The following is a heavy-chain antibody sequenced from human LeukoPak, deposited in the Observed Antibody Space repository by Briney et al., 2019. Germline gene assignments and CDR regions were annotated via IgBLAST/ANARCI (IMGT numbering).Heavy chain of an antibody. D-gene: IGHD5-12*01. CDR3: ARSPITTRNGWYFDL. Sequence: SETLSLTCAVYGGSFSGYYWSWIRQPPGKGLEWIGEINHSGSTNYNPSLKSRVTISVDTSKNQFSLKLSSVTAADTAVYYCARSPITTRNGWYFDLWGRGTLVTVSS. J-gene: IGHJ2*01. CDR1: GGSFSGYY. V-gene: IGHV4-34*01. CDR2: INHSGST.